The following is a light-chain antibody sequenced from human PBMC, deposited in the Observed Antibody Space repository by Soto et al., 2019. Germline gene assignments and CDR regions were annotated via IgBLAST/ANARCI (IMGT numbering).Light chain of an antibody. CDR3: QQSGT. Sequence: EIVLTQSPGTLSLSPGERATLSCRASQSVSSSYLAWYQQKPGQAPRLLIYGASSRATGIPDRFSGSGSGTEFTLTISSLQPDDFATYYCQQSGTFGQGTKVDIK. V-gene: IGKV3-20*01. CDR1: QSVSSSY. CDR2: GAS. J-gene: IGKJ1*01.